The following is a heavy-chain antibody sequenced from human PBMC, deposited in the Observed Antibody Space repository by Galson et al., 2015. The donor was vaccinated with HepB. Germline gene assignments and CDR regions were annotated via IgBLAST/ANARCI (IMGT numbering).Heavy chain of an antibody. CDR2: INPSGGST. Sequence: SVKVSCKASGYTFTSYYMHWVRQAPRQGLEWMGIINPSGGSTSYAQKLQGRVTMTRDTSTSTVYMELSSLRSEDTAVYYCARGPVVRATGDAFDIWGQGTMVTVSS. CDR3: ARGPVVRATGDAFDI. D-gene: IGHD3-10*01. J-gene: IGHJ3*02. V-gene: IGHV1-46*04. CDR1: GYTFTSYY.